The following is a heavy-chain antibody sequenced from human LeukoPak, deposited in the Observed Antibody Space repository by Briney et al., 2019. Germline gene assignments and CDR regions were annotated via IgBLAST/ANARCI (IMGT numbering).Heavy chain of an antibody. D-gene: IGHD3-16*02. CDR3: ARAFQSLGGLSLPDY. J-gene: IGHJ4*02. V-gene: IGHV7-4-1*02. CDR2: IHPSTGNP. CDR1: GYTFTNYA. Sequence: ASVKVSCKASGYTFTNYAMNWVRQAPGQGLEWMGWIHPSTGNPAYAQGFTGRFVFSLDTSVSTTYLQITSLKAEDTAVYFCARAFQSLGGLSLPDYWGQGTLVTVSS.